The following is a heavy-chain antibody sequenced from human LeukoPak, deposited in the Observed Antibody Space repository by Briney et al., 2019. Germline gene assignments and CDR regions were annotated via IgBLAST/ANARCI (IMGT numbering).Heavy chain of an antibody. CDR2: IYYSGST. CDR1: GGSISSYY. J-gene: IGHJ4*02. Sequence: SETLSLTCTVSGGSISSYYWSWIRQPPGKGLEWIGYIYYSGSTNYNPSLKSRVTISVDTSKNQFSLKLSSVTAADTAVYYCARTKTENTIFGVPLKYYFDYWGQGTLVTVSS. V-gene: IGHV4-59*01. CDR3: ARTKTENTIFGVPLKYYFDY. D-gene: IGHD3-3*01.